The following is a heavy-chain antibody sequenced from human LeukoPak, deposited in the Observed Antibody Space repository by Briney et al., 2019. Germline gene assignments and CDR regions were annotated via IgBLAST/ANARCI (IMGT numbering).Heavy chain of an antibody. J-gene: IGHJ3*02. D-gene: IGHD2-15*01. Sequence: ASVKVSCEASGYTFTGYYMHWVRQAPGQGLEWMGRINPNSGGTNYAQKFQGRVTMTRDTSISTAYMELSRLRSDDTAVYYCARGVVVVAATYAFDIWGQGTMVTVSS. V-gene: IGHV1-2*06. CDR2: INPNSGGT. CDR3: ARGVVVVAATYAFDI. CDR1: GYTFTGYY.